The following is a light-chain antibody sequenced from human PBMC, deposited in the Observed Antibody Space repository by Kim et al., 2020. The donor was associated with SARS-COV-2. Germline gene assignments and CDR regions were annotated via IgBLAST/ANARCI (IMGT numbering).Light chain of an antibody. Sequence: SLSPGERATLSCMASQSVSSYLAWYQQKPGQAPRLLIYDASNSATGIPARFSGSGSGTDFTLTISSLEPEDFAVYYCQQRSNWPLTFGGGTKVEI. J-gene: IGKJ4*01. CDR1: QSVSSY. V-gene: IGKV3-11*01. CDR2: DAS. CDR3: QQRSNWPLT.